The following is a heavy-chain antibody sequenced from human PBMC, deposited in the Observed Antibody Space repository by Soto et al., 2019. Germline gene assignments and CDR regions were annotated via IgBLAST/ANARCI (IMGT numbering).Heavy chain of an antibody. D-gene: IGHD3-10*01. Sequence: QVQLQESGPGLVKPSQTLSLTCTVSGGSISSGSYYWSWIRQHPGKGLEWIGYIYYSGSTYYNPSLNSRVTISVDTAKNHFSLKLSSVTAADTAVYYCARSLEYYYGSGGDWFDPWGQGTLVTVSS. CDR3: ARSLEYYYGSGGDWFDP. J-gene: IGHJ5*02. CDR2: IYYSGST. V-gene: IGHV4-31*03. CDR1: GGSISSGSYY.